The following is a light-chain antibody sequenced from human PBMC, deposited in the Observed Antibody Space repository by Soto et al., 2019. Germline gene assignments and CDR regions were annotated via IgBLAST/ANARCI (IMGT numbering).Light chain of an antibody. V-gene: IGKV3-20*01. Sequence: PGERATLSCRASQSVSSSYLAWYQQKPGQAPRLLIYGASSRATGIPDRFSGSGSGTDFTLTISRLEPEDFAVYYCQQYGSSPWITFGQGTRLEIK. CDR1: QSVSSSY. CDR3: QQYGSSPWIT. J-gene: IGKJ5*01. CDR2: GAS.